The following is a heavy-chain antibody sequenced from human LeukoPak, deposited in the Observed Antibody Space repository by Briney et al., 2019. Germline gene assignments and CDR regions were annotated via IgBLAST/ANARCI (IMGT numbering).Heavy chain of an antibody. J-gene: IGHJ4*02. CDR2: INQDGSAQ. CDR1: GFTSGTSW. V-gene: IGHV3-7*01. CDR3: ARSAR. Sequence: GGSLRLSCAASGFTSGTSWMLWVRHAPGKGLEWVANINQDGSAQYYVDSVKGRFTISRDNAKSSLYLQMNSLRAEDTAVYYCARSARWGQGTLVTVSS.